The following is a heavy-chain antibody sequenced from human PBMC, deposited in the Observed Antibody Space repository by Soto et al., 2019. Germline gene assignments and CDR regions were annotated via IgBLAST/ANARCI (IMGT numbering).Heavy chain of an antibody. Sequence: GGSLRLSCASSGFTFSSYAMSLVRQAPGKGLEWVSAISGSGGSTYYADSVKGRFTISRDNSKNTLYLQMNSLRAEDTAVYYCAKARPFCYDAFDIWGQGTMVTVSS. CDR3: AKARPFCYDAFDI. V-gene: IGHV3-23*01. CDR1: GFTFSSYA. CDR2: ISGSGGST. D-gene: IGHD2-15*01. J-gene: IGHJ3*02.